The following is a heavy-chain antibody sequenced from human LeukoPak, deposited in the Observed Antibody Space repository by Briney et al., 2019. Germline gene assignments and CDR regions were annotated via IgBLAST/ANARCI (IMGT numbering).Heavy chain of an antibody. V-gene: IGHV3-23*01. J-gene: IGHJ5*02. CDR1: GVTFRRDA. CDR2: ISGSAGIT. Sequence: PGXSLRLSCAASGVTFRRDAMRGGRQAPGKGVEWVSGISGSAGITYSPHSLKRLFTISRDNSQNTLYLQMNSLRPEDTAVYYCAKALSGDYEHWFDPWGQGTLVTVSS. D-gene: IGHD4-17*01. CDR3: AKALSGDYEHWFDP.